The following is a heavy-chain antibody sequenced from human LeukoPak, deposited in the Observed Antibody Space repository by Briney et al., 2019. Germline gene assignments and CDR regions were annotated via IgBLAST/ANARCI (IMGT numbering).Heavy chain of an antibody. V-gene: IGHV4-59*10. J-gene: IGHJ4*02. CDR1: GGSFSGYY. CDR2: IYTSGST. Sequence: SETLSLTCAVYGGSFSGYYWSWIRQPAGKGLEWIGRIYTSGSTNYNPSLKSRVTMSVDTSKNQFSLKLSSVTAADTAVYYCARNYCSGGSCYSGLDYWGQGTLVTVSS. CDR3: ARNYCSGGSCYSGLDY. D-gene: IGHD2-15*01.